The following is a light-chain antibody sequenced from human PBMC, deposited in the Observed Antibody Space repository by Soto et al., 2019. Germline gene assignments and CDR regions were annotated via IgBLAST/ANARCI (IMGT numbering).Light chain of an antibody. CDR3: QQRSNWPPLLT. Sequence: EIVLTQSPATLSLSPGERATLSCRASQSVSSYLAWYQQKPGQAPRLLIYDASNRATGIPARFSGSWSGTDLTLTISSLEPEDFAVYYCQQRSNWPPLLTFGGGTKVEIK. V-gene: IGKV3-11*01. CDR1: QSVSSY. CDR2: DAS. J-gene: IGKJ4*01.